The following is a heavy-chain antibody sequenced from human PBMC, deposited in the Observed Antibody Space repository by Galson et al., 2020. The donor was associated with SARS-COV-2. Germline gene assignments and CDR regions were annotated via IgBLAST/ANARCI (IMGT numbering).Heavy chain of an antibody. D-gene: IGHD6-13*01. CDR3: ARDLSAAGGFDY. V-gene: IGHV3-53*01. J-gene: IGHJ4*02. CDR2: IYSGGST. CDR1: RFTVSSNY. Sequence: GGSLRLSCAASRFTVSSNYMSWVRQAPGKGLEWVSVIYSGGSTYYADSVKGRFTISRDNSKNTLYLQMNSLRAEDTAVYYCARDLSAAGGFDYWGQGTLVTVSS.